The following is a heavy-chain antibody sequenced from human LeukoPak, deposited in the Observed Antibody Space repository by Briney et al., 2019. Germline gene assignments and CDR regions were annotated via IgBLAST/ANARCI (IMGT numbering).Heavy chain of an antibody. D-gene: IGHD1-14*01. CDR2: INXSGGST. Sequence: ASVKVSCKASGYTFTSYYVHWVRQAPGQGLEWMGIINXSGGSTTYAQKFQGRVTMTRDTSTSTVYMELSSLRSEDTAVYYCARETGMTPPNYYYYGMDVWGQGTTVTVSS. CDR1: GYTFTSYY. V-gene: IGHV1-46*01. CDR3: ARETGMTPPNYYYYGMDV. J-gene: IGHJ6*02.